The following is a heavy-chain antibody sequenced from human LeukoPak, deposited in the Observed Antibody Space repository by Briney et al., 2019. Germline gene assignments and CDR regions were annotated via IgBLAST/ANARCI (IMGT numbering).Heavy chain of an antibody. Sequence: SETLSLTCAVSGGPISNSGYYWAWIRQPPGKGLEYIGNIHYSDSALYSPSLQSRATILVDTSKNQFSLKLSSVTAADTAVYYCARRRAAAGPFDYWGQGTLVTVSS. CDR2: IHYSDSA. D-gene: IGHD6-13*01. CDR3: ARRRAAAGPFDY. V-gene: IGHV4-39*01. CDR1: GGPISNSGYY. J-gene: IGHJ4*02.